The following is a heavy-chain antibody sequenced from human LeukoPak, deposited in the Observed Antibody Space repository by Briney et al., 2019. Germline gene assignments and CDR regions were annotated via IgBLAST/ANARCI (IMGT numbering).Heavy chain of an antibody. CDR3: AKTRLTAYGSGMKYFDY. D-gene: IGHD3-10*01. CDR2: IYPGDSDT. CDR1: GYSFTNYW. V-gene: IGHV5-51*01. Sequence: GESLKISCKDSGYSFTNYWIGWVRQMPGKGLEWMGIIYPGDSDTRYSPSFQGQVTISVDKSISTAFLQWSSLKASDTAVYYCAKTRLTAYGSGMKYFDYWGQGTLVTVSS. J-gene: IGHJ4*02.